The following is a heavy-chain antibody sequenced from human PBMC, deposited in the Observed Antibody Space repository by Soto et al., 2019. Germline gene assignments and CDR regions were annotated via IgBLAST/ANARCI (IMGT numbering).Heavy chain of an antibody. CDR2: IYYSGST. CDR1: GGSISSYY. Sequence: XETLSLACTVSGGSISSYYWSWIRQPPGKGLEWIGYIYYSGSTNYNPSLKSRVTISVDTSKNQFSLKLSSVTAADTAVYYCARDRRIAAAYFDYWGQGTLVTVS. D-gene: IGHD6-13*01. CDR3: ARDRRIAAAYFDY. J-gene: IGHJ4*02. V-gene: IGHV4-59*01.